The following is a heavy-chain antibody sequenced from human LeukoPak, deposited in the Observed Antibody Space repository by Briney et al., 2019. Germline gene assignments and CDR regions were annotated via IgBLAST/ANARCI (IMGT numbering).Heavy chain of an antibody. D-gene: IGHD4-17*01. V-gene: IGHV5-51*01. CDR2: IYPHDSDM. CDR3: ARTYGDKELDY. J-gene: IGHJ4*02. CDR1: GYSFTSYW. Sequence: KPGESLKISCKGSGYSFTSYWIGWVRLMPGKGLEWMGIIYPHDSDMRYSPAFQGQVTISADKSINTAYLQWSSLKASDTAMYYCARTYGDKELDYWGQGTLVTVSS.